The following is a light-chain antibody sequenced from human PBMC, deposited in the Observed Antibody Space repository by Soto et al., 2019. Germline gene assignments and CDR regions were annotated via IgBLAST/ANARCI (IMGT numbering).Light chain of an antibody. CDR2: EVS. CDR3: SSYAGSNTVV. J-gene: IGLJ2*01. CDR1: SSDVGGYNY. V-gene: IGLV2-8*01. Sequence: QSVLTQPPSASGSPGQSVTISCSGTSSDVGGYNYVSWYQQHPGKAPKLMIFEVSKRPSGVPDRFSGSKSGNTASLTVSGLQAEDEADYYCSSYAGSNTVVFGGRTKLTVL.